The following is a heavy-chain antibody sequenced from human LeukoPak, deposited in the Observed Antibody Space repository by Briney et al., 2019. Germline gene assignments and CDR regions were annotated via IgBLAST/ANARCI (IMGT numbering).Heavy chain of an antibody. CDR3: TTDREYDYPKGRDY. D-gene: IGHD3-16*01. V-gene: IGHV3-15*01. CDR2: IKSKTDGGTT. CDR1: GFTFSNAL. Sequence: GGSLRLSCAVSGFTFSNALMSCVRQAPGKGLEWVGHIKSKTDGGTTDYAAPVKGRFTISRDDSKNTLYLQMNSLKTEDTAVYYCTTDREYDYPKGRDYWGQGTLVTVSS. J-gene: IGHJ4*02.